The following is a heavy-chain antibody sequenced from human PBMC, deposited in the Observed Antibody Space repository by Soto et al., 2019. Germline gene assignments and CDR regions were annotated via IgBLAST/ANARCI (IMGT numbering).Heavy chain of an antibody. J-gene: IGHJ4*02. CDR2: ISSSSSTI. D-gene: IGHD6-13*01. CDR3: ARDLRYSSSWFDY. V-gene: IGHV3-48*01. CDR1: GFTFSSYS. Sequence: EVQLVESGGGLVQPGGSLRLSCAASGFTFSSYSMNWVRQSPGKGLEWVSYISSSSSTIYYADSVKGRFTISRDNAKNSLYLQRNSLRAEDTAVYYCARDLRYSSSWFDYWGQGTLVTVSS.